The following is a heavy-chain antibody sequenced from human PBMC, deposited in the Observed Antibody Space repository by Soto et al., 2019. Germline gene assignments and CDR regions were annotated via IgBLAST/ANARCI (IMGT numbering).Heavy chain of an antibody. Sequence: GESLKISCKGSGYSFTSYWIGWVRQMPGKGLEWMGIIYPGDSDTRYSPSFQGQVTISADKSISTAYLQWSSLKASDTAMYYCAATYYYDSSGYTDYYFDYWGQGTQVTVSS. CDR1: GYSFTSYW. CDR3: AATYYYDSSGYTDYYFDY. CDR2: IYPGDSDT. V-gene: IGHV5-51*01. D-gene: IGHD3-22*01. J-gene: IGHJ4*02.